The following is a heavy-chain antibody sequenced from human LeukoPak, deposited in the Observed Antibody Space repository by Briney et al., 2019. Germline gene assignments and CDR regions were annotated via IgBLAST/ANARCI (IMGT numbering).Heavy chain of an antibody. CDR1: GGSISSGGYY. V-gene: IGHV4-31*03. CDR2: IYYSGST. D-gene: IGHD5-18*01. CDR3: ARGSIQLWLYYYYYGMDV. Sequence: SETLSLTCTVSGGSISSGGYYWSWIRQHPGKGLEWIGYIYYSGSTYYNPSLKSRVTISVDTSKNQFSLKLSSVTAADTAVYNCARGSIQLWLYYYYYGMDVWGQGTTVTVSS. J-gene: IGHJ6*02.